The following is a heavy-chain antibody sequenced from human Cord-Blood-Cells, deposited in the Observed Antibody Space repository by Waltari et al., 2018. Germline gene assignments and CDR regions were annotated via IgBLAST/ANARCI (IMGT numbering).Heavy chain of an antibody. CDR3: ARLAAAGNWFDP. V-gene: IGHV4-39*01. J-gene: IGHJ5*02. CDR1: GGSISSSRYY. D-gene: IGHD6-13*01. Sequence: QLQLQESGPGLVKPSETLSLPCTVSGGSISSSRYYWGWIRQPPGKGLEWIGSIYSSGSTYYNPSLKSRVTISVDTSKNQFSLKLSSVTAADTAVYYCARLAAAGNWFDPWGQGTLVTVSS. CDR2: IYSSGST.